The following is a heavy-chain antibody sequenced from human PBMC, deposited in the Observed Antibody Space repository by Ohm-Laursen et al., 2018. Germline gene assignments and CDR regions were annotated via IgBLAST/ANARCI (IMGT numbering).Heavy chain of an antibody. CDR3: ARSTYYYGSGYFDS. J-gene: IGHJ4*02. CDR2: MFYSGST. CDR1: GGSITGYY. Sequence: SETLSLTCTVSGGSITGYYWSWIRQPPGKGLEWIGYMFYSGSTNYNPSLKSRVTISLDTSKNQFSLKLSSVTAADTAVYYCARSTYYYGSGYFDSWGQGTLVTVSS. D-gene: IGHD3-10*01. V-gene: IGHV4-59*01.